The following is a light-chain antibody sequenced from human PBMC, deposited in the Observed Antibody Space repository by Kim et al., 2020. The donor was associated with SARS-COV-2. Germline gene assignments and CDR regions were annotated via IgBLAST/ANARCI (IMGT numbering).Light chain of an antibody. CDR1: QDIANS. V-gene: IGKV1-27*01. CDR3: QKYNSAPWT. Sequence: ASIGDRVTITCRASQDIANSLAWYQQKPGKVRQVLIYAASTLQSGVPSRFSGSGSGTDFTLTIGSLQTEDVATYYCQKYNSAPWTFGPGTKVDIK. CDR2: AAS. J-gene: IGKJ1*01.